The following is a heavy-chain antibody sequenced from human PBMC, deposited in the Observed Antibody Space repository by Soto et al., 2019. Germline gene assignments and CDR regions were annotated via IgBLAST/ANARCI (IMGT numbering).Heavy chain of an antibody. V-gene: IGHV1-3*01. CDR3: ARNPKTKGYCSSTSCYSAYYYYMDV. J-gene: IGHJ6*03. CDR2: INAGNGNT. D-gene: IGHD2-2*01. CDR1: GYTFTSYA. Sequence: GASVKVSCKASGYTFTSYAMHWVRQAPGQRLEWMGWINAGNGNTKYSQKFQGRVTITRDTSASTAYMELSSLRSEDTAVYYCARNPKTKGYCSSTSCYSAYYYYMDVWGKGTTVTVSS.